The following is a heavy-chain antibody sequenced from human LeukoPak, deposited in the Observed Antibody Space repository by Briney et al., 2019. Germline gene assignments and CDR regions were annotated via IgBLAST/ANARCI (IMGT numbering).Heavy chain of an antibody. J-gene: IGHJ4*02. Sequence: GGSLRLSCAASRFTFSSYWMSWVRQAPGKGLEWVANIKQDGSNKYYADSVKGRFTISRDNSKNTLYLQMNSLRAEDTAVYYCARDVGGSSDYWGQGTLVTVSS. V-gene: IGHV3-7*01. CDR2: IKQDGSNK. CDR1: RFTFSSYW. CDR3: ARDVGGSSDY. D-gene: IGHD6-6*01.